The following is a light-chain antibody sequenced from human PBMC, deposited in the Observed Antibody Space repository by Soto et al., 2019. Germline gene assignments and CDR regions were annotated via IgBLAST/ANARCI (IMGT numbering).Light chain of an antibody. CDR1: QSVSANY. V-gene: IGKV3-20*01. CDR2: GAS. Sequence: EVVLTQSPATLALSPGERATLSCRANQSVSANYFAGYQQKPGQAPRLLIYGASSRGTGIPDRFSGSGSGTEFTLTISSLEPEDFAVFYCHQYGSSPFTFGPGTKVDIK. CDR3: HQYGSSPFT. J-gene: IGKJ3*01.